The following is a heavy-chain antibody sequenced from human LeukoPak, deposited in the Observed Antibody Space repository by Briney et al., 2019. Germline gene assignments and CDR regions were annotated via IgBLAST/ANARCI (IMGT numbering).Heavy chain of an antibody. CDR3: AREIRETVVTRHYYYGIDV. CDR2: IGTGDDT. J-gene: IGHJ6*02. D-gene: IGHD2-15*01. Sequence: PGGSLRLSCVASGLTFSTYDMHWVRQVTGKGLEWVSAIGTGDDTYYLGSVKGRFTISRENAKNVLYLQMSSLRAEDTAVYYCAREIRETVVTRHYYYGIDVWGQGTTVTVSS. CDR1: GLTFSTYD. V-gene: IGHV3-13*01.